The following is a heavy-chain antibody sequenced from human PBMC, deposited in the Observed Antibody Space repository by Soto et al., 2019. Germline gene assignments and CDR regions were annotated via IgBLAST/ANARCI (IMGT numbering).Heavy chain of an antibody. CDR1: GGSISSSSYY. V-gene: IGHV4-39*01. J-gene: IGHJ6*02. CDR2: IYYSGST. CDR3: ARHVTGHSGYDWLNGLQWYYYYGMDV. D-gene: IGHD5-12*01. Sequence: PSETLSLTCTVSGGSISSSSYYWGWIRQPPGKGLEWIGSIYYSGSTYYNPSLKSRVTISVDTSKNQFSLKLSSVTAADTAVYYCARHVTGHSGYDWLNGLQWYYYYGMDVWGQGTTVTVSS.